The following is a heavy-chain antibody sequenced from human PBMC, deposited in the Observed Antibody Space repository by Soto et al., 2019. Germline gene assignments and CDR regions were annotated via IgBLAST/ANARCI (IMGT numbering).Heavy chain of an antibody. J-gene: IGHJ4*02. CDR1: GGTFSSYA. D-gene: IGHD3-16*01. CDR2: IIPIFGTA. V-gene: IGHV1-69*13. Sequence: AASVKVSCKASGGTFSSYAISWVRQAPGQGLEWMGGIIPIFGTANYAQKFQGRVTITADESTSTAYMELSSLRSEDTAVYYCARTFTPWVLGSATFDYWGQGTLVTVSS. CDR3: ARTFTPWVLGSATFDY.